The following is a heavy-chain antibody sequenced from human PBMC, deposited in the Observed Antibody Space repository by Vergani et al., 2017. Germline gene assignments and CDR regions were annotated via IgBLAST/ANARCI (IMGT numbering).Heavy chain of an antibody. CDR1: GGSISSYY. CDR2: IYYSGST. CDR3: GLWFGDGWVRG. Sequence: QVQLQESGPGLVKPSETLSLTCTVSGGSISSYYWSWIRQPPGKGLEWIGYIYYSGSTNYNPSLKSRVTIYVDTSKNQFSLKLSSVTAADTAVYYCGLWFGDGWVRGWGQGTLVTVSS. V-gene: IGHV4-59*01. J-gene: IGHJ4*02. D-gene: IGHD3-10*01.